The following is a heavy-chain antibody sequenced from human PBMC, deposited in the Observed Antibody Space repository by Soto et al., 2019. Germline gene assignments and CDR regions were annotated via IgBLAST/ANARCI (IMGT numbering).Heavy chain of an antibody. D-gene: IGHD3-22*01. V-gene: IGHV4-30-4*01. CDR1: GGSIRSVIYY. CDR2: IYYSGNT. Sequence: SETLSLTCTVSGGSIRSVIYYWSWIRQPPGKGLEWIGYIYYSGNTYYNPSLKSRVTISVDTSKNQFSLRLRSVTAADTAVYSCATSEDSSLSVNWFDPWGQGTQVTVSS. J-gene: IGHJ5*01. CDR3: ATSEDSSLSVNWFDP.